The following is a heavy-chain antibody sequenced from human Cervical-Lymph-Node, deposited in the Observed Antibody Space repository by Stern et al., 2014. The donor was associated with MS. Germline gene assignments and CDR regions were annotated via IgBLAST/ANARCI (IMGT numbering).Heavy chain of an antibody. CDR1: GFTFSSYA. J-gene: IGHJ4*02. CDR2: IRGSGGRT. Sequence: EVQLVESGGGLVQPGGSLRLSCAASGFTFSSYAMSWVRQAPGKGLERVSAIRGSGGRTYYADSVKGRLTIPSENSNNTLYLQMNSLRAEDTAVYYCAKSTVTSQSDYWGQGTLVTVSS. V-gene: IGHV3-23*04. D-gene: IGHD4-17*01. CDR3: AKSTVTSQSDY.